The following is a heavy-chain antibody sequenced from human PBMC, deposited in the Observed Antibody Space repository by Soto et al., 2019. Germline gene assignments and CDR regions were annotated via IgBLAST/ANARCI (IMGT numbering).Heavy chain of an antibody. J-gene: IGHJ4*02. CDR3: AFALGPTTGLDY. V-gene: IGHV4-31*02. CDR2: IFNRGAT. D-gene: IGHD1-26*01. Sequence: QVQLQESGPGLVKHSQTLSLTCSVSGASTVSHYHWTWIRQPPGKGLEWMGYIFNRGATFYNPSLTSRFSISMHTSGNHFSLELRSVTAADTAVYYCAFALGPTTGLDYWGQGTLVTVSS. CDR1: GASTVSHYH.